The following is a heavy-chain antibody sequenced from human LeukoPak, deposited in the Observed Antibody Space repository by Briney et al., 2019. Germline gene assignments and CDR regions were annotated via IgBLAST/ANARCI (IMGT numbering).Heavy chain of an antibody. J-gene: IGHJ4*02. V-gene: IGHV3-23*01. D-gene: IGHD1-7*01. CDR1: GFTFRTYA. CDR3: AKGRDVPYLRELQH. Sequence: GGSLRLSCAASGFTFRTYAMTWVRLTPGKGLEWVASFSAGGGGTFYADSVKGRFTISRDNSKHTLYLQMNSVTAEDTAVYYCAKGRDVPYLRELQHWGQGTLVTVSS. CDR2: FSAGGGGT.